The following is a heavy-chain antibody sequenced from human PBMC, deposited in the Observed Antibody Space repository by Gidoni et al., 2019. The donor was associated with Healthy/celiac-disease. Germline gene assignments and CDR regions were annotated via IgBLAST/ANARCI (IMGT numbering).Heavy chain of an antibody. J-gene: IGHJ2*01. Sequence: EVQLVESGGGVVQPGGSLRLSCAASGFTFDDYAMHWVRQAPGKGLEWVSLISGDGGSTYYADSVKGRFTISRDNSKNSLYLQMNSLRTEDTALYYCAKEPQDDSSGYYYWYFDLWGRGTLVTVSS. CDR2: ISGDGGST. V-gene: IGHV3-43*02. CDR1: GFTFDDYA. CDR3: AKEPQDDSSGYYYWYFDL. D-gene: IGHD3-22*01.